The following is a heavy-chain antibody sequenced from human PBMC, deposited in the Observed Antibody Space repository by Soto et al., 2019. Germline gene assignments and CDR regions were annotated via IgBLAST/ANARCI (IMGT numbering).Heavy chain of an antibody. CDR2: IYYSGST. Sequence: SETLSLTCTVSGGSISSGGYYWSWIRQHPGKGLEWIGYIYYSGSTYYNPSLKSRVTIPVDTSKNQFSLKLSSVTAADTAVYYCARATGFMVRGVITRDSYYGMDVWGQGPTVTVSS. CDR3: ARATGFMVRGVITRDSYYGMDV. V-gene: IGHV4-31*03. CDR1: GGSISSGGYY. D-gene: IGHD3-10*01. J-gene: IGHJ6*02.